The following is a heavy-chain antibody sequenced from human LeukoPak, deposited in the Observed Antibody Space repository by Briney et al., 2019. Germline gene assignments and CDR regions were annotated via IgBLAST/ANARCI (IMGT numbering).Heavy chain of an antibody. CDR3: ARGEYSAIDY. Sequence: PGGSLRLSCAASGFTFSSYSMSWVRQAPGKGLEWVSSISSSSSYIYYADSVKGRFTISRDNAKNSLYLQMNSLRAEDTAVYDCARGEYSAIDYWGQGTLVTVSS. V-gene: IGHV3-21*01. D-gene: IGHD2/OR15-2a*01. CDR1: GFTFSSYS. J-gene: IGHJ4*02. CDR2: ISSSSSYI.